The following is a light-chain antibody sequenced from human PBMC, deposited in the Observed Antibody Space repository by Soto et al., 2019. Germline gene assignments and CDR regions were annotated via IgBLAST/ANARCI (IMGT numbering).Light chain of an antibody. V-gene: IGKV3-11*01. Sequence: MLTLSPATLSLTKKERATLSCRASQSVSSYLAWYQQKPGQAPRLLIYDASNRATGIPARFSGSGTGTEFTLTISSLQPEDFATYYCQQHGQWPITFGQGTRLE. CDR2: DAS. CDR1: QSVSSY. CDR3: QQHGQWPIT. J-gene: IGKJ5*01.